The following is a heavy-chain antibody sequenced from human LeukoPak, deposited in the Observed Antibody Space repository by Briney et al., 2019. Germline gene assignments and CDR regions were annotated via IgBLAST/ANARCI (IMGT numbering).Heavy chain of an antibody. CDR1: GYTFTSYY. D-gene: IGHD3-22*01. CDR3: ASIYYYDSSGYYSSDAFDI. V-gene: IGHV1-46*01. CDR2: INPSGGST. Sequence: GASVKVSCKASGYTFTSYYMHWVRQAPGQGLEWMGIINPSGGSTSYAQKFQGRVTMTRDTSTSTVYMELSSLRSEDTAVYYCASIYYYDSSGYYSSDAFDIWGQGTMVTVSS. J-gene: IGHJ3*02.